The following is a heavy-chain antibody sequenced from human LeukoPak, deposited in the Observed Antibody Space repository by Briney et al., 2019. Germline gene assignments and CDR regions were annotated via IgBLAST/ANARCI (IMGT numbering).Heavy chain of an antibody. D-gene: IGHD3-10*01. CDR1: GFTFDDYA. V-gene: IGHV3-9*01. CDR2: ISWNSGSI. CDR3: AKGPYGSGSYYIGYFDY. J-gene: IGHJ4*02. Sequence: GGSLRLSCAASGFTFDDYAMHWVRQAPGKGLEWVSGISWNSGSIGYADSVKGRFTISRDNAKNSLYLQMNSLRAEDTALYYCAKGPYGSGSYYIGYFDYRGQGTLVTVSS.